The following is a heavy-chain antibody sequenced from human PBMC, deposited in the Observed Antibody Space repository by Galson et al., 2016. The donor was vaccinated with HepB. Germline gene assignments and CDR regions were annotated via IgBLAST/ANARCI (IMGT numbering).Heavy chain of an antibody. CDR2: INHSGST. CDR1: GGSFSGYY. D-gene: IGHD3-10*01. J-gene: IGHJ5*02. CDR3: ARGLKYYYGSGSYLNNWFDP. Sequence: SETLSLTCAVYGGSFSGYYWSWIRQPPGKGLEWIGEINHSGSTNYNPSLKSRVTISVDTSKNQFSLKLSSVTAADTAVYYCARGLKYYYGSGSYLNNWFDPWGRGTLVTVSS. V-gene: IGHV4-34*01.